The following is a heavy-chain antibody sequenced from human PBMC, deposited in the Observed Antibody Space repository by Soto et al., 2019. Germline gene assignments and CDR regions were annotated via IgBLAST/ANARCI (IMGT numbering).Heavy chain of an antibody. J-gene: IGHJ6*02. CDR1: GGSISSGGYY. CDR2: IYYSGST. CDR3: ARAPPEYRSYYYYGMDV. Sequence: SETLSLTCTVSGGSISSGGYYWSWIRQHPGKGLEWIGYIYYSGSTYYNPSLKSRVTISVDTSKNQFSLKLSSVTAADTAVYYCARAPPEYRSYYYYGMDVWGQGTTVTVSS. D-gene: IGHD3-16*02. V-gene: IGHV4-31*03.